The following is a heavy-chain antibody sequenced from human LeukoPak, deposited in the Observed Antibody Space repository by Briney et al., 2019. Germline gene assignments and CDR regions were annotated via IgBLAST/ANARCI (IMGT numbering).Heavy chain of an antibody. D-gene: IGHD3-10*01. Sequence: PGGSLRLSCAASGFTFSNYWMSWVRQAPGKGLEWVANIKQDGSEKYYVDSVKGRFTISRDNAKNSLYLQMNSLRAEDTAVYYCAREWYGSGSYYHAFDIWGQETMVTVSS. CDR1: GFTFSNYW. V-gene: IGHV3-7*01. CDR3: AREWYGSGSYYHAFDI. J-gene: IGHJ3*02. CDR2: IKQDGSEK.